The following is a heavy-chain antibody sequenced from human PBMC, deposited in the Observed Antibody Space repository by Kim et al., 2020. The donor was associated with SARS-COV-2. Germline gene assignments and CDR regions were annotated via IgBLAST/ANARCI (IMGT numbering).Heavy chain of an antibody. Sequence: SVKVSCKASGGTFSSYAISWVRQAPGQGLEWMGGIIPIFGTANYAQKFQGRVTITADKSTSTAYMELSSLRSEDTAVYYCARDASSCDYYYYGMDVWGQGTTVTVSS. CDR2: IIPIFGTA. V-gene: IGHV1-69*06. CDR1: GGTFSSYA. CDR3: ARDASSCDYYYYGMDV. D-gene: IGHD6-13*01. J-gene: IGHJ6*02.